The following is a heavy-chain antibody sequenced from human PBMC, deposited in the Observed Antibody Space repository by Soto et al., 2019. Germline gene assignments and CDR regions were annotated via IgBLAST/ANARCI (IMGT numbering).Heavy chain of an antibody. D-gene: IGHD3-10*01. CDR1: GFTFDDYA. CDR3: AKDMRGVRGTYRFRYFDY. Sequence: GGSLRLSCAASGFTFDDYAMHWVRQAPGKGLEWVSGISWNSGSIGYADSVKGRFTISRDNAKNSLYLQMNSLRAEDTALYYCAKDMRGVRGTYRFRYFDYWGQGTLVTVSS. CDR2: ISWNSGSI. V-gene: IGHV3-9*01. J-gene: IGHJ4*02.